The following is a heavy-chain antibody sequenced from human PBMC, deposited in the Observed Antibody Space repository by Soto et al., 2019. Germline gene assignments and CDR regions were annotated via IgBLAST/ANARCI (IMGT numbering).Heavy chain of an antibody. D-gene: IGHD3-3*01. CDR3: ARAVDFWSGYYSGWFDP. V-gene: IGHV1-18*01. CDR1: GYTFTSYG. Sequence: QVQLVQSGAEVKKPGASVKVSCKASGYTFTSYGISWVRQAPGQGLEWMGWISAYNGNTNYAQKLQGRVTMTTDTSTSTAYMELRSLRSYDTAVYYCARAVDFWSGYYSGWFDPWGQGTLVTVSS. CDR2: ISAYNGNT. J-gene: IGHJ5*02.